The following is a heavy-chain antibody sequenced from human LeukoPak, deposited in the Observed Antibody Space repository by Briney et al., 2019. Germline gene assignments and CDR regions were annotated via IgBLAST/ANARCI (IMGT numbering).Heavy chain of an antibody. J-gene: IGHJ6*02. CDR1: GFTFGSYG. D-gene: IGHD4-17*01. V-gene: IGHV3-30*18. Sequence: GGSLRLSCAASGFTFGSYGMHWVRQAPGKGLEWVAVISYDGSNKYYADSVKGRFTISRDNSKNTLYLQMNSLRAEDTAVYYCAKSLLNYGDYYYGMDVWGQGTTVTVSS. CDR3: AKSLLNYGDYYYGMDV. CDR2: ISYDGSNK.